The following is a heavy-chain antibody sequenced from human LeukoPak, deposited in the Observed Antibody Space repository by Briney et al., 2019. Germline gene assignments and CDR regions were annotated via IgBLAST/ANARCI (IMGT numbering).Heavy chain of an antibody. J-gene: IGHJ4*02. V-gene: IGHV3-53*01. CDR3: ARDPYCTGGSCYHRFDY. D-gene: IGHD2-15*01. CDR1: GFTFSSYA. Sequence: PGRSLRLSCAASGFTFSSYAIHWVRQAPGKGLEWVSVIYSGGSTYYADSVKGRFTISRDNSKNTLYLQMNSLRAEDTAVYFCARDPYCTGGSCYHRFDYWGQGTLVTVSS. CDR2: IYSGGST.